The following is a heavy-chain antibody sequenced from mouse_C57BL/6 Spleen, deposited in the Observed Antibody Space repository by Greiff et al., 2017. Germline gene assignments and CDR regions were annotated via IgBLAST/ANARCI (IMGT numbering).Heavy chain of an antibody. Sequence: QVHVKQSGAELARPGASVKLSCKASGYTFTSYGISWVKQRTGQGLEWIGEIYPRSGNTYYNEKFKGKATLNADKSSSTAYMVLRSLTSEDSAVYFCARSGYYDYDGGWFAYWGQGALVTVSA. CDR1: GYTFTSYG. CDR3: ARSGYYDYDGGWFAY. J-gene: IGHJ3*01. V-gene: IGHV1-81*01. CDR2: IYPRSGNT. D-gene: IGHD2-4*01.